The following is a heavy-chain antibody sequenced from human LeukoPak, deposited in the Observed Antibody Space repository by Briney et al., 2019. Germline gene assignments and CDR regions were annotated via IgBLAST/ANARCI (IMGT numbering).Heavy chain of an antibody. V-gene: IGHV3-30*18. Sequence: GGSLRLSCAASGFTFSSYGMHWVRQAPGKGLEWVAVISYDGSNKYYADSVKGRFTISRDNSKNTLYLQMNSLRAEDTAVYYCAKSGGAMADYWGQGTLVTVSS. D-gene: IGHD5-18*01. CDR1: GFTFSSYG. J-gene: IGHJ4*02. CDR2: ISYDGSNK. CDR3: AKSGGAMADY.